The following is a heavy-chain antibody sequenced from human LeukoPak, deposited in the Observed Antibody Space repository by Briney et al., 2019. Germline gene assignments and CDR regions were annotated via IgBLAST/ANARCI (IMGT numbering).Heavy chain of an antibody. J-gene: IGHJ4*02. CDR3: ARASYYRGMDY. CDR2: IYTSGST. D-gene: IGHD1-26*01. CDR1: GGSISSGSYY. Sequence: PSETLSLTCTVSGGSISSGSYYWSWIRQPAGKGLEWIGRIYTSGSTNYNPSLKSRVTISVHTSKNQFSLKLSSVTAADTAVYYCARASYYRGMDYWGQGTLVTVSS. V-gene: IGHV4-61*02.